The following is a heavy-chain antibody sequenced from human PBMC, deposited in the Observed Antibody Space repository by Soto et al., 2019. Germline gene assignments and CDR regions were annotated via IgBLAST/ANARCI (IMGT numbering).Heavy chain of an antibody. Sequence: QVYLVQSGAEVKKPGSSVKVSCKASGGTFSNYAFNWVRQAPGQGLEWMGGIIPVIDTADYIQKLQGRVTISADESTSTVYLDLSSLRSEDSAVYYCATSDKTSTGEHFQQWGQGTLVTVSS. D-gene: IGHD2-15*01. V-gene: IGHV1-69*01. CDR2: IIPVIDTA. CDR1: GGTFSNYA. J-gene: IGHJ1*01. CDR3: ATSDKTSTGEHFQQ.